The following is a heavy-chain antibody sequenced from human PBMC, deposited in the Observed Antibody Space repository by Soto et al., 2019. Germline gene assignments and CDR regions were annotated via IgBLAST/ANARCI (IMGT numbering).Heavy chain of an antibody. CDR2: IWYDGSNK. CDR1: GFTFSSYG. J-gene: IGHJ4*02. Sequence: GGSLRLSCAASGFTFSSYGMHWVRQAPGKGLEWVAVIWYDGSNKYYADSVKGRFTISRDNSKNTLYLQMNSLRAEDTAVYYCATQVVPAAKAPKKEIKYYFDYWGQGTLVTVSS. V-gene: IGHV3-33*01. D-gene: IGHD2-2*01. CDR3: ATQVVPAAKAPKKEIKYYFDY.